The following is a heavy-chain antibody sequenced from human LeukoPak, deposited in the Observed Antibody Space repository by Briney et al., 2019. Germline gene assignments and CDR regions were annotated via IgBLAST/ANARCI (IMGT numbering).Heavy chain of an antibody. D-gene: IGHD2-15*01. CDR1: GGSISSYY. Sequence: SETLSLACTVSGGSISSYYWSWIRQPPGKGLEWMGYIYYSGSTNYNPSLKSRVTISVDTSKNQFSLKLSSVTAADTAVYYCARGPREDIVVVVAAGHWYFDLWGRGTLVTVSS. V-gene: IGHV4-59*01. CDR2: IYYSGST. CDR3: ARGPREDIVVVVAAGHWYFDL. J-gene: IGHJ2*01.